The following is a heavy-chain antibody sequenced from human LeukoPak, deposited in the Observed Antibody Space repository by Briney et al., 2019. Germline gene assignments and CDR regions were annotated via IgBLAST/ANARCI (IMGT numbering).Heavy chain of an antibody. Sequence: SQTLSLTCTVSGGSISSGSYYWSWIRQPAGKGLEWIGRIYTSGSTNYNPSLKSRVTISVDTSKNQFSLKLSSVTAADTAVYNCAKIAVAGNYYYYGMDVWGQGTTVTVSS. CDR1: GGSISSGSYY. V-gene: IGHV4-61*02. J-gene: IGHJ6*02. CDR3: AKIAVAGNYYYYGMDV. D-gene: IGHD6-19*01. CDR2: IYTSGST.